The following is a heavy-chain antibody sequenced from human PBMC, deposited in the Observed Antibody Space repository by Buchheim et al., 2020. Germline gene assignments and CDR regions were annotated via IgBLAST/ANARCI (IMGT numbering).Heavy chain of an antibody. D-gene: IGHD3-10*01. J-gene: IGHJ5*02. Sequence: QVQLQQSGPGLVKPSQTLSLTCAISGDSVSSKSVAWNWFRQSASRGLEWQGRTYYRSKWSNDYEASVKSRITVSPDTSKNQFSLQLNSVSPEDTAVDYCARGSGSGTYSPWGQGTL. CDR3: ARGSGSGTYSP. V-gene: IGHV6-1*01. CDR1: GDSVSSKSVA. CDR2: TYYRSKWSN.